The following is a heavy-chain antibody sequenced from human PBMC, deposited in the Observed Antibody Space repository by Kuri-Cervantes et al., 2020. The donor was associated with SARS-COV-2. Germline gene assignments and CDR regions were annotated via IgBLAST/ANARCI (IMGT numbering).Heavy chain of an antibody. Sequence: GGSLRLSCAASGFTFSGHWIHWVRQAPGKGLEWVAVISYDGSNKYYADSVKGRFTISRDNSKNTLYLQMNSLRAEDTAVYYCARSPHSNYDILTGYYFGWFDPWGQGTLVTVSS. CDR3: ARSPHSNYDILTGYYFGWFDP. CDR1: GFTFSGHW. D-gene: IGHD3-9*01. J-gene: IGHJ5*02. CDR2: ISYDGSNK. V-gene: IGHV3-30*01.